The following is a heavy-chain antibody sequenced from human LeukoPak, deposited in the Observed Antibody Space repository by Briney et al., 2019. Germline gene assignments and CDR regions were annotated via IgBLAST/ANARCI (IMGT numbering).Heavy chain of an antibody. Sequence: GGSLRLSCAASGFTFSNYAMNWVRQPPGKGLEWVSAISSSGVSTYYADSVKGRFTISRDNSKNTPYLQMNSLRAEDTAVYYCAKAPANYVDTAMGTFDYWGQGTLVTVSS. CDR2: ISSSGVST. J-gene: IGHJ4*02. CDR3: AKAPANYVDTAMGTFDY. V-gene: IGHV3-23*01. CDR1: GFTFSNYA. D-gene: IGHD5-18*01.